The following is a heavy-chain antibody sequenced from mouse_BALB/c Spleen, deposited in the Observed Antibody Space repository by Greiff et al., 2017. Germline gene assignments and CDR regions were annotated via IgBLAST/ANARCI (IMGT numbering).Heavy chain of an antibody. CDR3: ARLWYAMDY. CDR1: GFTFSSYA. Sequence: EVKLMESGGGLVKPGGSLKLSCAASGFTFSSYAMSWVRQSPEKRLEWVAEISSGGSYTYYPDTVTGRFTISRDNAKNTLYLEMSSLRSEDTAMYYCARLWYAMDYWGQGTSVTVSS. J-gene: IGHJ4*01. D-gene: IGHD1-1*02. V-gene: IGHV5-9-4*01. CDR2: ISSGGSYT.